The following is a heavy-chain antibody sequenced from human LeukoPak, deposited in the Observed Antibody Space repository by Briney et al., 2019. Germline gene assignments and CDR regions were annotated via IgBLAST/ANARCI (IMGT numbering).Heavy chain of an antibody. CDR1: GGSISSSSYY. CDR3: ARLEQWLVLGDY. V-gene: IGHV4-39*01. J-gene: IGHJ4*02. D-gene: IGHD6-19*01. CDR2: IYYSGST. Sequence: HPSGTLSLTCTVSGGSISSSSYYWGWIRQPPGKGLEWIGSIYYSGSTYYNPSLKSRVTISVDTSKNQFSLKLSSVTAADTAVYYCARLEQWLVLGDYWGQGTLVTVSS.